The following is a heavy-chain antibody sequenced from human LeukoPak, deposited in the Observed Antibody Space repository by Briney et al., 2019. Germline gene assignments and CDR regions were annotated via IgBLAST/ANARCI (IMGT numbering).Heavy chain of an antibody. J-gene: IGHJ4*02. V-gene: IGHV3-23*01. CDR2: ISGSGDST. Sequence: GGSLRLSCAASGFTFINYAMTWVRQAPGKGLEWVSAISGSGDSTFNADSVKGRFTISRDNAKNSLYLQMNSLRAEDTAVYYCARDTYDSSGYYYQDYWGQGTLVTVSS. CDR1: GFTFINYA. D-gene: IGHD3-22*01. CDR3: ARDTYDSSGYYYQDY.